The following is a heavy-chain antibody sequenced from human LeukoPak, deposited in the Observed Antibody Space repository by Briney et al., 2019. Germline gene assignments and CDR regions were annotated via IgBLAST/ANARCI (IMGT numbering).Heavy chain of an antibody. Sequence: SQTLSLTCTVSGGSISSCGYYWSWIRQHPGKGLEWIGYIYYSGSTYYNPTLKSRVTISVDTSKNQFSLKLSSVTAADTAVHYCARDLPDYYDSSGYLLPHAFDIWGQGTMVTVSS. D-gene: IGHD3-22*01. CDR2: IYYSGST. CDR3: ARDLPDYYDSSGYLLPHAFDI. J-gene: IGHJ3*02. CDR1: GGSISSCGYY. V-gene: IGHV4-31*03.